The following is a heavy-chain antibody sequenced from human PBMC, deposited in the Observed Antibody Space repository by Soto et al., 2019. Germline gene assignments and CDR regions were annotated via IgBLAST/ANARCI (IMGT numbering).Heavy chain of an antibody. Sequence: GESLKISCAASGFTFSSYSMNWVRQAPGKGLEWVSSISSSSSYIYYADSVKGRFTISRDNAKNSLYLQMNSLRAEDTAVYYCAREGSYGSGSYYNRYDAFDIWGQGTMVTVSS. D-gene: IGHD3-10*01. CDR1: GFTFSSYS. V-gene: IGHV3-21*01. CDR2: ISSSSSYI. J-gene: IGHJ3*02. CDR3: AREGSYGSGSYYNRYDAFDI.